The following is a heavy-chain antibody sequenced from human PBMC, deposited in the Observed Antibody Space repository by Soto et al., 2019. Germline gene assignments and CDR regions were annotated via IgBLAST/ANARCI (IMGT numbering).Heavy chain of an antibody. CDR3: ARLYSGGWYGFPRAFDI. CDR2: IYHSGST. J-gene: IGHJ3*02. Sequence: QVQLQESGPGLVKPSATLSLTCAVSGGPISSSNWWSWVRQPPGKELEWIGEIYHSGSTNYNPSLKSRVTISVDKSKHQSSLKLSSVTAADTAVYYCARLYSGGWYGFPRAFDIWGQGTMVTVSS. D-gene: IGHD6-19*01. V-gene: IGHV4-4*02. CDR1: GGPISSSNW.